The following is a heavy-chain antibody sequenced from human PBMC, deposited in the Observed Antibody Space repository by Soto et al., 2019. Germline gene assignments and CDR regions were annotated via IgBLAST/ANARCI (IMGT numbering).Heavy chain of an antibody. V-gene: IGHV3-23*01. D-gene: IGHD3-22*01. J-gene: IGHJ4*02. CDR3: AKAHLTYYYDSSGYYLDY. Sequence: GGSLRLSCAASGFTFSSYAMSWVRQAPGKGLEWVSAISGSGGSTYYADSVKGRFTISRDNSKNTLYLQMNSLRAEDTAVYYCAKAHLTYYYDSSGYYLDYWGQGTLVTVSS. CDR2: ISGSGGST. CDR1: GFTFSSYA.